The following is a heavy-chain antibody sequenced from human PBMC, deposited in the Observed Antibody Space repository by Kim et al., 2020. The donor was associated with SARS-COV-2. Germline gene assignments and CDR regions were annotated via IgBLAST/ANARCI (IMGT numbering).Heavy chain of an antibody. J-gene: IGHJ4*02. V-gene: IGHV4-39*07. CDR2: IYYSGST. CDR1: GGSISSSSYY. D-gene: IGHD2-15*01. Sequence: SETLSLTCTVSGGSISSSSYYWGWIRQPPGKGLEWIGSIYYSGSTYYNPSLKSRVTISVDTSKNQFSLKLSSVTAADTAVYYCASGYCSGGSCYSEVYWGQGTLVTVSS. CDR3: ASGYCSGGSCYSEVY.